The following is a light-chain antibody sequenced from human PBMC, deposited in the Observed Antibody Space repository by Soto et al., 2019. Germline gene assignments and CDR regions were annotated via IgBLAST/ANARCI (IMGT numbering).Light chain of an antibody. CDR1: NIESKS. V-gene: IGLV3-21*04. CDR3: QVWDSTSDHVV. Sequence: SYELTQPPSVSVAPGKTARITCGGDNIESKSVHWYQQKPGQAPVVVIYYDSDRPSGIPERFSGSNSGNTATLTISRVEAGDEADYYCQVWDSTSDHVVFGGGTKVTVL. J-gene: IGLJ2*01. CDR2: YDS.